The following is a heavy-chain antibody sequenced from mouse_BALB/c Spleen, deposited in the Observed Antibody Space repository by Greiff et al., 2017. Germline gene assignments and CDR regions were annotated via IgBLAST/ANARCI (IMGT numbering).Heavy chain of an antibody. CDR2: ISDGGSYT. V-gene: IGHV5-4*02. D-gene: IGHD2-14*01. CDR3: ASVTYYRYDGYAMDY. CDR1: GFTFSDYY. J-gene: IGHJ4*01. Sequence: DVMLVESGGGLVKPGGSLKLSCAASGFTFSDYYMYWVRQTPEKRLEWVATISDGGSYTYYPDSVKGRFTMARDNAKNNLYLQMSSLKSEDTAMYDCASVTYYRYDGYAMDYWGQGTSVTVSS.